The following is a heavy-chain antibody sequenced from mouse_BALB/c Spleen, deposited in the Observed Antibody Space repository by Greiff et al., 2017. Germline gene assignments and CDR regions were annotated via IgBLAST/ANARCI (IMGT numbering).Heavy chain of an antibody. D-gene: IGHD4-1*01. CDR1: GFTFSSFG. CDR3: AKPLTVSYAMDY. V-gene: IGHV5-17*02. CDR2: ISSGSSTI. Sequence: EVQGVESGGGLAQPGGSRKLSCAASGFTFSSFGMHWVRQAPEKGLEWVAYISSGSSTIYYADTVKGRFTIFRDNPKNTLFLQMTSLRSEDTAMYYCAKPLTVSYAMDYWGQGTSVTVSS. J-gene: IGHJ4*01.